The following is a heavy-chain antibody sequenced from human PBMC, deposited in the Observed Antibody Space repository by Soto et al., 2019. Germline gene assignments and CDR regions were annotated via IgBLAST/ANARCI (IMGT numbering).Heavy chain of an antibody. D-gene: IGHD2-15*01. CDR1: EFTFSNYA. CDR3: AKDIELVVAAHDAFDI. Sequence: GGSMRLSCAASEFTFSNYAMSWVRQAPGKGLEWVSSISDNGGTTYYADSVKGRFTISRDNSKNTLYLQMNSLRAEDTAVYYCAKDIELVVAAHDAFDIWGQGTMVT. V-gene: IGHV3-23*01. CDR2: ISDNGGTT. J-gene: IGHJ3*02.